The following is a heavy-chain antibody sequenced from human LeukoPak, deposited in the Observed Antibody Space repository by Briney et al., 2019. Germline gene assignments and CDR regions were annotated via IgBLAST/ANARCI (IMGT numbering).Heavy chain of an antibody. CDR2: ISFDGSNK. CDR3: AKDLSNWNDVTTPDY. J-gene: IGHJ4*02. V-gene: IGHV3-30*18. CDR1: GFTFSSYG. D-gene: IGHD1-1*01. Sequence: PGGSLRLSCAASGFTFSSYGMHWVRQAPGEGLEWVAFISFDGSNKYYGDSVKGRFTVSRDNSKNTLYLQMNSLRAEDTAVYYCAKDLSNWNDVTTPDYWGQGTLVTVSS.